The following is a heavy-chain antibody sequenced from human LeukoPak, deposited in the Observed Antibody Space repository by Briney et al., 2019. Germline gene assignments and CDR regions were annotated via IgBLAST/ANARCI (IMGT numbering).Heavy chain of an antibody. J-gene: IGHJ4*02. D-gene: IGHD3-9*01. V-gene: IGHV3-23*01. CDR1: GFTFSSYA. CDR3: AKDPDPFDWLLCYPDY. Sequence: GGSLRLSCAASGFTFSSYAMSWVRQAPGKGLEWVSAISGSGGSTYYADSVKGRFTISRDNSKNTLYLQMSSLRAEDTAVYYCAKDPDPFDWLLCYPDYWGQGTLVTVSS. CDR2: ISGSGGST.